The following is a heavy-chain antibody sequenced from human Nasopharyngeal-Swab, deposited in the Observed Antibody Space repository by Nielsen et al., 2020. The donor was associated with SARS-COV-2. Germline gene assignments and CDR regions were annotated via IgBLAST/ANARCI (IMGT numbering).Heavy chain of an antibody. D-gene: IGHD3-10*01. CDR3: ASPLWFGELLPASYYYYGMDV. V-gene: IGHV4-39*01. CDR2: IYYSGST. Sequence: RQPPGKGLAWIGSIYYSGSTYYNPSLKSRVTISVDTCKNQFSLKLSSVTAADTAVYYCASPLWFGELLPASYYYYGMDVWDQGTTVTVSS. J-gene: IGHJ6*02.